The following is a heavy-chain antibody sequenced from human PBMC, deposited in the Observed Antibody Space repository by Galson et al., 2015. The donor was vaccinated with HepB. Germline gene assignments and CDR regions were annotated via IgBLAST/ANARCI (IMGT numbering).Heavy chain of an antibody. CDR1: GDSITNNNW. CDR3: ARARAGCSGNSCYLDP. Sequence: TLSLTCSFSGDSITNNNWCNWVRQSPGKGLEWIGEMIHDGRTNFNPSLESRVTISIDKSKNRCSLKMTSLTAADTAVYYCARARAGCSGNSCYLDPWGQGTLVTVSS. CDR2: MIHDGRT. J-gene: IGHJ5*02. D-gene: IGHD2-2*01. V-gene: IGHV4/OR15-8*01.